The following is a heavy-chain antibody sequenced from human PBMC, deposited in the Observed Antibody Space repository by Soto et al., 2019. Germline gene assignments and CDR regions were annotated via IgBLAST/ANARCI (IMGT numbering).Heavy chain of an antibody. J-gene: IGHJ5*02. CDR3: ARYDTESGTNKLHP. CDR1: GGSVSSRSHF. D-gene: IGHD5-12*01. Sequence: QVQLQESGPGVVKPSDTLSVTCTVSGGSVSSRSHFWSWIRHPPGGGLLWMGYILYTGNTNYSPSLTSRATLSVDTSRNQFSLMLTSVTAADTASYYCARYDTESGTNKLHPLGQGTLVTVS. V-gene: IGHV4-61*01. CDR2: ILYTGNT.